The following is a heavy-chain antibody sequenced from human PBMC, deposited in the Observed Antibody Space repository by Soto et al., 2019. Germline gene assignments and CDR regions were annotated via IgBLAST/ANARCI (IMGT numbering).Heavy chain of an antibody. CDR3: ARDQVYCSSTSCVYYYYGMDV. CDR1: GFTFSSYS. V-gene: IGHV3-48*01. D-gene: IGHD2-2*01. J-gene: IGHJ6*02. CDR2: ISSSSSTI. Sequence: PGGPLRLSCAASGFTFSSYSMNWVRQAPGKGLEWVSYISSSSSTIYYADSVKGRFTISRDNAKNSLYLQMNSLRAEDTAVYYCARDQVYCSSTSCVYYYYGMDVWGQGTTVTVSS.